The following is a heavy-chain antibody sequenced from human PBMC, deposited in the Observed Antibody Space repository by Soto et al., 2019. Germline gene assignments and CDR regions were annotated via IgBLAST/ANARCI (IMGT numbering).Heavy chain of an antibody. Sequence: GESLKISCKGSGYSFTNYWIGWVRQMPGKGLEWMGIIYPGDSDTRYSPSFQGQVTISADKSISTAYLQWSSLKASDTAMYYCARPGALVAAAGTEGIDYWGQGTLVTVSS. D-gene: IGHD6-13*01. J-gene: IGHJ4*02. CDR3: ARPGALVAAAGTEGIDY. CDR2: IYPGDSDT. CDR1: GYSFTNYW. V-gene: IGHV5-51*01.